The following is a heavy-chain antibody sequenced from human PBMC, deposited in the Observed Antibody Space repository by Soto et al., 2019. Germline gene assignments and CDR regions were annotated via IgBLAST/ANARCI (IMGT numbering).Heavy chain of an antibody. J-gene: IGHJ6*02. CDR3: ARERGYCSSTSCYTAPYYYYGMDV. D-gene: IGHD2-2*02. CDR1: GGTFSSYA. Sequence: QVQLVQSGAEVKKPGSSVKVSCKASGGTFSSYAISWVRQAPGQGLEWMGGIIPIFGTANYAQKFQGRVTITADESTSTAYMELSSLRFEDTDVYYCARERGYCSSTSCYTAPYYYYGMDVWRQGTTVTVSS. CDR2: IIPIFGTA. V-gene: IGHV1-69*01.